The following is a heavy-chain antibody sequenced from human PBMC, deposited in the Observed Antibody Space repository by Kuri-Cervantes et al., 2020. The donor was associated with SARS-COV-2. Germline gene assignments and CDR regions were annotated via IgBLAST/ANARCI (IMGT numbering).Heavy chain of an antibody. CDR1: GGTFSSYA. Sequence: SVKVSCKASGGTFSSYANSWVRQAPGQGLEWMGGIIPIVGKANYAGKFQGRVTITADKSTSTAYMELSSLRSEETAVCDCARFRSHCRGGSCYLKYYFYGMDVWGQGTMVTVSS. D-gene: IGHD2-15*01. CDR3: ARFRSHCRGGSCYLKYYFYGMDV. V-gene: IGHV1-69*10. CDR2: IIPIVGKA. J-gene: IGHJ6*02.